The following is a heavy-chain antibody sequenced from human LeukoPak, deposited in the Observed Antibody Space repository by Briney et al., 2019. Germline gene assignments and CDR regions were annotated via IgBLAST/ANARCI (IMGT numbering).Heavy chain of an antibody. V-gene: IGHV4-61*01. J-gene: IGHJ4*02. CDR3: ARVDYYDTLDY. D-gene: IGHD3-22*01. CDR2: IYYSGST. CDR1: GYSISSGYY. Sequence: SETLSLTCTVSGYSISSGYYWGWIRQPPGKGLEWIGYIYYSGSTNYNPSLKSRVTISVDTSKNQFSLKLSSVTAADTAVYYCARVDYYDTLDYWGQGTLVTVSS.